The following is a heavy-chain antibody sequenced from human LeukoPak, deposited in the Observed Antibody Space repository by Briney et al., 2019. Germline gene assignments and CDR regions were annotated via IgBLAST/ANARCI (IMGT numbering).Heavy chain of an antibody. CDR2: FDPEDGET. V-gene: IGHV1-24*01. CDR3: ATFAPDYYDSSGYLPFDY. D-gene: IGHD3-22*01. Sequence: ASVKVSCKVSGYTLTELSMHWVRQAPGKGLEWMGGFDPEDGETIYAQKFQGRVTMTEDTSTDTAYMELSSLRSEDTAVYYCATFAPDYYDSSGYLPFDYWGQGTLVTVSS. J-gene: IGHJ4*02. CDR1: GYTLTELS.